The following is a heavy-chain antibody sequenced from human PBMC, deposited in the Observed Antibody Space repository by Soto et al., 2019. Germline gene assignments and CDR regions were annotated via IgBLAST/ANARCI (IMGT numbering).Heavy chain of an antibody. Sequence: GGSLRLSCAASGFSVSSHYMTWVRQAPGKGLEWVSIIYSGGSTYYADSVKGRFTISRDNSKNTLYLQMNSLRVEDTAVYYCARDRPDTAAPGYWGQGTLVTSPQ. D-gene: IGHD5-18*01. CDR3: ARDRPDTAAPGY. CDR1: GFSVSSHY. J-gene: IGHJ4*02. CDR2: IYSGGST. V-gene: IGHV3-66*01.